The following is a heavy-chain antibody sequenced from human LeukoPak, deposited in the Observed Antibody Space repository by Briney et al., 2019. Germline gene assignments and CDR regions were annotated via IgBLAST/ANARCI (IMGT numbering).Heavy chain of an antibody. CDR1: GFIFSDYY. J-gene: IGHJ6*03. D-gene: IGHD6-6*01. V-gene: IGHV3-11*04. Sequence: GGSLRLSCAASGFIFSDYYMSWIRQAPGKGLEWLSFISSGGSTIYYADSVKGRFTISRDNAQNSLYLQMNSLRAEDTAVYYCAKARQLADYYYYMDVWGKGTTVTVSS. CDR3: AKARQLADYYYYMDV. CDR2: ISSGGSTI.